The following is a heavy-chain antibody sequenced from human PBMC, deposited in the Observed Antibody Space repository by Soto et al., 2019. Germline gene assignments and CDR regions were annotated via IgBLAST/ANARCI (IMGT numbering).Heavy chain of an antibody. V-gene: IGHV4-39*01. CDR2: IFFSGST. J-gene: IGHJ3*02. CDR3: ARRPAEDAFDI. Sequence: PSETLSLTCTVSGGSISKSSYYWGWIRQPPRKGLEWIGSIFFSGSTHYNPSLKSRVTISVDTSKNQFSLKLSSVSAADTAVYYFARRPAEDAFDIWCQGTMVTVSS. CDR1: GGSISKSSYY.